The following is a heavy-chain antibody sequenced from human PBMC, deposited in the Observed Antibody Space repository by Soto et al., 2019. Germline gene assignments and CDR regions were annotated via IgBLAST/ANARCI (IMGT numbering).Heavy chain of an antibody. V-gene: IGHV4-59*01. D-gene: IGHD6-19*01. Sequence: QVLLQESGPGLVKPSETLSLTCTVSGASMSPSYWSWIRQPPGKGLEWIGYIFYNGNTNYNPSLKSRVTMSVDTSRNQFSLILRSMTAADTAVYYCARGGWSVDPWGQGTLVTVSS. CDR1: GASMSPSY. CDR3: ARGGWSVDP. J-gene: IGHJ5*02. CDR2: IFYNGNT.